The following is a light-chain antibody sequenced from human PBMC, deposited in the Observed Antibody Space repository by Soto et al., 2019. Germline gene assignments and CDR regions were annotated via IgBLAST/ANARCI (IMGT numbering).Light chain of an antibody. Sequence: QSVLTQPASVSGSPGQSITISCTGTSSDVGSYNLVSWYHQHPGKAPKLMIYEGSKRPSGVSNRFSGSKSGNTASLTISGLQAEDEADYYCCSYAGNSLYVFGTGTKVTVL. CDR2: EGS. CDR1: SSDVGSYNL. J-gene: IGLJ1*01. CDR3: CSYAGNSLYV. V-gene: IGLV2-23*01.